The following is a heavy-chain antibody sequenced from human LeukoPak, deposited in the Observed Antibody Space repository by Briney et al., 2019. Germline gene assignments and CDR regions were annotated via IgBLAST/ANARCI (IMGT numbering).Heavy chain of an antibody. V-gene: IGHV1-18*01. J-gene: IGHJ6*03. Sequence: ASVKVSCKASGYTFTSYGISWVRQAPGQGLEWMGWISAYNGNTNYAQKLQGRVTMTTDTSTSTAYMELRSLRSDDTAVYFCARDKQLDWAHYYYYYMDVWGKGTTVTVSS. CDR1: GYTFTSYG. D-gene: IGHD1-1*01. CDR2: ISAYNGNT. CDR3: ARDKQLDWAHYYYYYMDV.